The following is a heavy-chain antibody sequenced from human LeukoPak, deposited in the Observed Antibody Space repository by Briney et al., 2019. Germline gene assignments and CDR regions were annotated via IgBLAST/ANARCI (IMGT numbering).Heavy chain of an antibody. D-gene: IGHD6-13*01. CDR1: GFTVSSNY. CDR3: ARVGGIVAAGYYFDY. V-gene: IGHV3-7*01. CDR2: INQDGSET. Sequence: QPGGSLRLSCAASGFTVSSNYMSWIRQAPGKGLEWVANINQDGSETFYVDSVKGRFTISRDNAKNSLYLQMNILRAEDTAVYYCARVGGIVAAGYYFDYWGQGTLVTVSS. J-gene: IGHJ4*02.